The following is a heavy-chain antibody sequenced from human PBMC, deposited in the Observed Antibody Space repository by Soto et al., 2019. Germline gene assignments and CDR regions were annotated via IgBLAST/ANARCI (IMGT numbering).Heavy chain of an antibody. CDR3: AREGHYDFWSGSQTDDAFDI. Sequence: SETLSLTCAVYGGSFSCYYLSWIRQPTGKGLEWIGEINHSGSTNYNPSLKSRVTISVDTSKNQFSLKLSSVTAADTAVYYCAREGHYDFWSGSQTDDAFDIWGQGTMVTVSS. D-gene: IGHD3-3*01. V-gene: IGHV4-34*01. CDR1: GGSFSCYY. J-gene: IGHJ3*02. CDR2: INHSGST.